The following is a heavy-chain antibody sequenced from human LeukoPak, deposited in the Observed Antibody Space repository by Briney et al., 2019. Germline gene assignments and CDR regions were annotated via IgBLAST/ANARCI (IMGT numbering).Heavy chain of an antibody. CDR1: GYTFTSYD. V-gene: IGHV1-8*01. D-gene: IGHD3-10*01. Sequence: TSVKVSCKASGYTFTSYDYNWVRQATGQGLEWMGWMNPNSGNTGYAQKFQGRVTMTRNTSISTAYMELSSLRSEDTAVYYCARSGPIRRKAPGWFDPWGQGTLVTVSS. CDR3: ARSGPIRRKAPGWFDP. J-gene: IGHJ5*02. CDR2: MNPNSGNT.